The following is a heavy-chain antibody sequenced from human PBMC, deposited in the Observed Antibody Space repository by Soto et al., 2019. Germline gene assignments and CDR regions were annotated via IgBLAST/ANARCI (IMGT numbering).Heavy chain of an antibody. V-gene: IGHV4-30-4*01. CDR1: GGSIRTGDYY. CDR3: AREGDYDRRDYSAPSGF. D-gene: IGHD3-22*01. J-gene: IGHJ4*02. Sequence: PSGTLSLTCTVSGGSIRTGDYYWSWIRQPPGKGLEWIGHIYYSGSTHYNPSLKSRVTISVDTSKNQFSVKLSSVTAADTAVYYCAREGDYDRRDYSAPSGFWGQGALVTVST. CDR2: IYYSGST.